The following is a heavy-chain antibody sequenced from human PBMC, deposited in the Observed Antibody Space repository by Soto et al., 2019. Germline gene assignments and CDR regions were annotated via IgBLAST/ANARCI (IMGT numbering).Heavy chain of an antibody. V-gene: IGHV3-7*01. CDR3: AGPVFGVVTGYYFDY. J-gene: IGHJ4*02. D-gene: IGHD3-3*01. CDR1: GFTFSSYW. CDR2: IKQDGSEK. Sequence: GGSLRLSCAASGFTFSSYWMSWVRQAPGKGLEWVANIKQDGSEKYYVDSVKGRFTVSRDNAKNSLYLQMNSLRAEDTAVYYCAGPVFGVVTGYYFDYWGQGTLVTVSS.